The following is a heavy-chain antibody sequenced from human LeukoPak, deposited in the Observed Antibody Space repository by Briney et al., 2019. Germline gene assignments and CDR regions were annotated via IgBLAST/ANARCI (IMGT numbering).Heavy chain of an antibody. CDR3: ARDRLVVATIGLSAFDI. D-gene: IGHD5-12*01. V-gene: IGHV1-18*01. CDR2: ISAYNGNT. CDR1: GYTFTSYG. Sequence: ASVKVSCKASGYTFTSYGISWVRQAPGQGPEWMGWISAYNGNTNYAQKLQGRVTMTTDTSTSTAYMELRSLRSDDTAVYYCARDRLVVATIGLSAFDIWGQGTMVTVSS. J-gene: IGHJ3*02.